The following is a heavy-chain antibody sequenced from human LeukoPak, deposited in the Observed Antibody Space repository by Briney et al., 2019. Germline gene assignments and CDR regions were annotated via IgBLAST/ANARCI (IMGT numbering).Heavy chain of an antibody. CDR3: ARHSSIAARLYFDY. V-gene: IGHV4-38-2*01. CDR2: IYHSGST. Sequence: SETLSLTCAVSVYSISSGYYWGWIRQPPGKGLEWIGSIYHSGSTYYNPSLKSRVNISVDTSKNQFSLKLSSVTAADTAVYYCARHSSIAARLYFDYWGQGTLVTVSS. CDR1: VYSISSGYY. J-gene: IGHJ4*02. D-gene: IGHD6-6*01.